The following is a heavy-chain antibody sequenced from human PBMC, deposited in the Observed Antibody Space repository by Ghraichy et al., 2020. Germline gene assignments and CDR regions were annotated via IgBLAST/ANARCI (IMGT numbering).Heavy chain of an antibody. CDR1: GYTLTELS. V-gene: IGHV1-24*01. CDR2: FDPEDGET. Sequence: ASVKVSCKVSGYTLTELSMHWVRQAPGKGLEWMGGFDPEDGETIYAQKFQGRVTMTEDTSTDTAYMELSSLRSEDTAVYYCATGNDLRGGGWFDPWGQGTLVTVSS. D-gene: IGHD4-17*01. J-gene: IGHJ5*02. CDR3: ATGNDLRGGGWFDP.